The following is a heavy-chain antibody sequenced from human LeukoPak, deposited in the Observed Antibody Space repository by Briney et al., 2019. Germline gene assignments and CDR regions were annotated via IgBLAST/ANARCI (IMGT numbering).Heavy chain of an antibody. D-gene: IGHD3-22*01. V-gene: IGHV3-48*02. CDR1: GFTFSDCV. J-gene: IGHJ1*01. Sequence: GGSLRLSCAASGFTFSDCVMSWLRQAPGKGLEWVSYISSSNNAIYYADSVKGRVTISRDNAKNSLYLQMNSLRDEDTAVYYCAKGPRGAYYDSSGYGSFQHWGQGTLVTVSS. CDR3: AKGPRGAYYDSSGYGSFQH. CDR2: ISSSNNAI.